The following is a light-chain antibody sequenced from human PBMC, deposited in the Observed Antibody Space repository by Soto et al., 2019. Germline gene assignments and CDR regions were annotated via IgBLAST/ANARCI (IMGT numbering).Light chain of an antibody. Sequence: QSVLTQPPSASGSPGQSVAISCTGTSSDLGGYNYVSWYQQHPGKAPKLMIYEVNKRPSGVPDRFSGSKSGNTASLTVCGLQAEDEADYYCSSYAGSSNVFGTGTKVT. CDR1: SSDLGGYNY. V-gene: IGLV2-8*01. J-gene: IGLJ1*01. CDR2: EVN. CDR3: SSYAGSSNV.